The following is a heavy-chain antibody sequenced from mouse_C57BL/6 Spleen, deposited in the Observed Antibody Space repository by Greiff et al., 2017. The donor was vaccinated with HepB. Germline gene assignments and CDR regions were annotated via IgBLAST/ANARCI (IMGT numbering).Heavy chain of an antibody. CDR1: GYTFTSYW. V-gene: IGHV1-64*01. D-gene: IGHD2-4*01. CDR2: IHPNSGST. J-gene: IGHJ4*01. CDR3: ARMGYDYYYAMDY. Sequence: VQLQQPGAELVKPGASVKLSCKASGYTFTSYWMHWVKQRPGQGLEWIGMIHPNSGSTNYNEKFKSKATLTVDKSSSTAYMQLSSLTSEDSAVYYCARMGYDYYYAMDYWGQGTSVTVSS.